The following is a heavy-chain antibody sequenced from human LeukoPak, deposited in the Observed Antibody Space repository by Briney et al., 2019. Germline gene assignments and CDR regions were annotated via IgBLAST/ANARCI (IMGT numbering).Heavy chain of an antibody. Sequence: GASVKVSCKASGYTFTSYYTHWVRQAPGQGLEWMGIINPSGGSTSYAQKFQGRVTITRDTSASTAYMELSSLRSEDTAVYYCARDGWELPFDYWGQGTLVTVSS. CDR3: ARDGWELPFDY. D-gene: IGHD1-26*01. J-gene: IGHJ4*02. CDR1: GYTFTSYY. V-gene: IGHV1-46*01. CDR2: INPSGGST.